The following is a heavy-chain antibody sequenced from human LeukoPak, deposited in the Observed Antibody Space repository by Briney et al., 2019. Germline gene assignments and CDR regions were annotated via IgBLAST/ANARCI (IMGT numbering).Heavy chain of an antibody. V-gene: IGHV4-34*01. CDR1: GGSFSGYY. CDR2: INHSGST. CDR3: ARVPYYDSSGYYVDY. Sequence: SETLSLTCAVYGGSFSGYYWSWIRQPPGKGLDWIGEINHSGSTNYNPSLKSRVTISVDTSKNQFSLKLSSVTAADTAVYYCARVPYYDSSGYYVDYWGQGTLVTVSP. J-gene: IGHJ4*02. D-gene: IGHD3-22*01.